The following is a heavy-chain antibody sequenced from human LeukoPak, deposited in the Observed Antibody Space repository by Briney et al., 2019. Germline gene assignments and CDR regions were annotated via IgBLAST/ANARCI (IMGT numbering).Heavy chain of an antibody. CDR3: ARGPYDYVWGSYGYFDY. CDR2: ISYSGGT. CDR1: GGSIGTNY. J-gene: IGHJ4*02. V-gene: IGHV4-59*12. D-gene: IGHD3-16*01. Sequence: SETLSLTCIVSGGSIGTNYWNWIRQPPGKGLEWIGYISYSGGTNYNPSLKSRVTISVDTSKNQFSLKLGSVTAADTAVYYCARGPYDYVWGSYGYFDYWGQGTLVTVSS.